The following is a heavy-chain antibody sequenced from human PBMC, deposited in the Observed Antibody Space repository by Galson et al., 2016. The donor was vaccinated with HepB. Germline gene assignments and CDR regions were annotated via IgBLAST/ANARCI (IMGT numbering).Heavy chain of an antibody. Sequence: SETLSLTCSVSGTSISNDYWTWIRQPPGKGLEWIGYIYYSGSSDFSPSLKSRVAMSVDTSKNQVSLKLSSVTAADTAVYYCARGPLLRYFDWGQGTLVTVPS. V-gene: IGHV4-59*01. J-gene: IGHJ4*02. CDR1: GTSISNDY. CDR3: ARGPLLRYFD. D-gene: IGHD3-9*01. CDR2: IYYSGSS.